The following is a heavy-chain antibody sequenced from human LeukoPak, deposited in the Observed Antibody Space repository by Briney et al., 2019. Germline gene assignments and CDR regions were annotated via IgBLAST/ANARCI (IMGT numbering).Heavy chain of an antibody. CDR3: ARRSMVTFGGVRMWFDP. J-gene: IGHJ5*02. CDR1: GGSFSGYY. D-gene: IGHD3-16*01. Sequence: PSETLSLTCAVYGGSFSGYYWSWIRQPPGKGLEWIGEINHSGSTNYNPSLKSRVTISVDTSKNQFSLKLSSVTAADTAVYYCARRSMVTFGGVRMWFDPWGQGTLVTVSS. V-gene: IGHV4-34*01. CDR2: INHSGST.